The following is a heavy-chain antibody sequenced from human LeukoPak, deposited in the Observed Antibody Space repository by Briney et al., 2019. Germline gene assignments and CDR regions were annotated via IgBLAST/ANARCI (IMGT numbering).Heavy chain of an antibody. Sequence: ASVKVSCKAFGYTFTNFDITWVRQAPGQGLEWMGWISAYNGDTKYGQNFQGRVTMTTDTSTTTAYMDLRSLSSDDTAVYYCGRVDMATTKDYWGQGTLVTVSS. CDR2: ISAYNGDT. J-gene: IGHJ4*02. CDR3: GRVDMATTKDY. CDR1: GYTFTNFD. V-gene: IGHV1-18*01. D-gene: IGHD5-24*01.